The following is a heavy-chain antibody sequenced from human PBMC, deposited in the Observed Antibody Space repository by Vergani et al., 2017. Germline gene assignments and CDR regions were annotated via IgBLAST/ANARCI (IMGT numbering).Heavy chain of an antibody. J-gene: IGHJ4*02. D-gene: IGHD3-22*01. Sequence: QVQLVQSGAEVKKPGSSVKVSCKASGGTFSSYAISWVRQAPGQGLEWMGGIIPIFGTANYAQKFQGRVTITADESTSTAYMELSSLRSEDTAVYYCARDLYYDSSGYYPQVDYWGQGTLVTVSS. CDR3: ARDLYYDSSGYYPQVDY. CDR1: GGTFSSYA. V-gene: IGHV1-69*01. CDR2: IIPIFGTA.